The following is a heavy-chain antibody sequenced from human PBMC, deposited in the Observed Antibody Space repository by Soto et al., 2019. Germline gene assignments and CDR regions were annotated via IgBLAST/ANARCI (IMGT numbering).Heavy chain of an antibody. Sequence: QVQLQESGPGLVKPSGTLSLTCAVSGDSITSRNWWSWVRQAPGKGLEWIGEIYHSGASTYNPSLKRRTTLSVHPSNNHFSLKLTSVTATDAAEYFCVLDLGTGTDSWGRGTRVTVAS. D-gene: IGHD1-1*01. CDR2: IYHSGAS. CDR3: VLDLGTGTDS. CDR1: GDSITSRNW. V-gene: IGHV4-4*02. J-gene: IGHJ5*01.